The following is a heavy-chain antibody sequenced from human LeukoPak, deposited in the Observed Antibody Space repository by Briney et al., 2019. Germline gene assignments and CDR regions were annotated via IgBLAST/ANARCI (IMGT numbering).Heavy chain of an antibody. J-gene: IGHJ5*02. CDR1: GGSISSYY. CDR3: ARHGSVRSPLGP. CDR2: ISATGSI. D-gene: IGHD3-10*01. V-gene: IGHV4-4*09. Sequence: SETLSLTCTVSGGSISSYYGMWIRQPRGEALGWIGYISATGSINYNPSLTSRVAISVAASKTQSSLNLRSATAADTAVYYCARHGSVRSPLGPWGQGTLVTVSS.